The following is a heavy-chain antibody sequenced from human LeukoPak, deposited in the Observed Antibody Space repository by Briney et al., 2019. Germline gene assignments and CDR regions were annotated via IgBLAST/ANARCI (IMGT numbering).Heavy chain of an antibody. CDR1: GGSISSYY. J-gene: IGHJ4*02. CDR2: IYYSGST. D-gene: IGHD3-3*01. CDR3: ARWTNGWSGSESYFDY. Sequence: SETLSPTCTVSGGSISSYYWSWIRQPPGKGLEWIGYIYYSGSTNYNPSLKSRVTISVDTSKNQFSLKLSSVTAADTAVYYCARWTNGWSGSESYFDYWGQGTLVTVSS. V-gene: IGHV4-59*01.